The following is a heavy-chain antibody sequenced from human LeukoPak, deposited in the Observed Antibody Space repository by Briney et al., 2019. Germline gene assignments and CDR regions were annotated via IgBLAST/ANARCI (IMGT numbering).Heavy chain of an antibody. V-gene: IGHV3-53*01. D-gene: IGHD3-22*01. CDR2: IYSGGNT. Sequence: GGSLRLSCAASGFTVSSNYMSWVRQAPGKGLEWVSVIYSGGNTYYADSVKGRFTISRDNSKNTLFLQTDSLRAEDTAVYYCASNYDNVGGVDAFDIWGQGTMVTVSS. J-gene: IGHJ3*02. CDR1: GFTVSSNY. CDR3: ASNYDNVGGVDAFDI.